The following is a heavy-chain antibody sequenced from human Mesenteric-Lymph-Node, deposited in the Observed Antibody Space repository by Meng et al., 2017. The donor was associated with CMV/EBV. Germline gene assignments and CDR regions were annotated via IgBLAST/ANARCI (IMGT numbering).Heavy chain of an antibody. Sequence: YTFTSYGISWVRQAPGQGLEWMGWISASNGNTKYAQNFQDRVTLTTDTSTGTAYMELRSLRSDDTAVYYCAKDQTPYYFDTGGYYYTWGQGTLVTVSS. D-gene: IGHD3-22*01. CDR3: AKDQTPYYFDTGGYYYT. V-gene: IGHV1-18*01. CDR2: ISASNGNT. J-gene: IGHJ5*02. CDR1: YTFTSYG.